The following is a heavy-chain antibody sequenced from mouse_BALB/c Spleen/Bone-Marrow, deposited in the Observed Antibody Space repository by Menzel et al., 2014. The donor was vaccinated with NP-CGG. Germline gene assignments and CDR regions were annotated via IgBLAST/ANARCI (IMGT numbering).Heavy chain of an antibody. Sequence: SGAELVKPGASVKLSRTASGFNIKDTYMHWVKQRPEQGLEWIGRIEPANGNTKYDPKFQGKATITADTSSNTAYLQLSSLTSEDTAFCYCATTDSSGVFTYWGQGTLVTVSA. CDR3: ATTDSSGVFTY. J-gene: IGHJ3*01. CDR2: IEPANGNT. CDR1: GFNIKDTY. D-gene: IGHD3-2*01. V-gene: IGHV14-3*02.